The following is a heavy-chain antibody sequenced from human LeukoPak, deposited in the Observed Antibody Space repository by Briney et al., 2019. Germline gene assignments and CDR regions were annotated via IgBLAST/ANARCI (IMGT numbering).Heavy chain of an antibody. V-gene: IGHV3-23*01. Sequence: PGGSLRLSCAASGFTFSSYAMSWVRQAPGKGLEWVAAISGISGSTTIYAGSVKGRFIVSRDNSKSTLYLQMNSLRVEDTAVYYCAKNYGSDRGVPYGMDVWGQGTTVTVAS. CDR2: ISGISGSTT. J-gene: IGHJ6*02. D-gene: IGHD3-10*01. CDR1: GFTFSSYA. CDR3: AKNYGSDRGVPYGMDV.